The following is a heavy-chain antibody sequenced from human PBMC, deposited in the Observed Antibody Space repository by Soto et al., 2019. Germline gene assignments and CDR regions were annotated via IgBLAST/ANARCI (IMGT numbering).Heavy chain of an antibody. V-gene: IGHV3-7*01. J-gene: IGHJ6*02. D-gene: IGHD3-3*01. Sequence: GGSLRLSCAASGFTFSSYWMSWVRQAPGKGLEWVANIKQDGSEKYYVDSVKGRFTISRDNAKNSLYLQMNSLRAEDTAVYYCARDRYSYYDFWSGSLPYYYFGMDVWRQGTXVTVSS. CDR1: GFTFSSYW. CDR2: IKQDGSEK. CDR3: ARDRYSYYDFWSGSLPYYYFGMDV.